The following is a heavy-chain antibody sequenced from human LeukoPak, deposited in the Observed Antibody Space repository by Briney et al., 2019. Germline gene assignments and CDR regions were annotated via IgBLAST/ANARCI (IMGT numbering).Heavy chain of an antibody. J-gene: IGHJ4*02. CDR1: GLTFSSYA. V-gene: IGHV3-23*01. CDR2: ISGSGGST. D-gene: IGHD2-15*01. CDR3: AKDWDVVVVAAMDY. Sequence: GGSLRLSCAASGLTFSSYAMSWVRQAPGKVLEWVSAISGSGGSTYYADSVKGRFTISRDNSKNTLYLQMNSLRAEDTAVYYCAKDWDVVVVAAMDYWGQGTLVTVSS.